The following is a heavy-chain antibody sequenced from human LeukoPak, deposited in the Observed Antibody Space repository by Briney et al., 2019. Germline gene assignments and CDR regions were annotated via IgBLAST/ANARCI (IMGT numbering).Heavy chain of an antibody. D-gene: IGHD3-16*01. V-gene: IGHV1-69*05. J-gene: IGHJ4*02. Sequence: VASVKVSCKASGGTFSSYAISWVRQAPGQGLEWMGRIIPIFGTANYAQKFQGRVTITTDESTSTAYMELNSLRSEDTAVYYCAWGRMGGGYYFDYWGQGTLVTVSS. CDR2: IIPIFGTA. CDR3: AWGRMGGGYYFDY. CDR1: GGTFSSYA.